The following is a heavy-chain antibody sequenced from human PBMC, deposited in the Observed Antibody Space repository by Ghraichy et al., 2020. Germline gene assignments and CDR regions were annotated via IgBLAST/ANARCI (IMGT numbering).Heavy chain of an antibody. V-gene: IGHV4-59*08. J-gene: IGHJ5*02. Sequence: SETLSLTCTVSGFSISDYYWSWIRQPPGKGLEWIGYMYYSGSTNYNPSLKSRVTISVDTSKNQFSLKLSSVTAADTAVYYCARHTGYCSAGNCRSRFDPWGQGTLVTVSS. CDR3: ARHTGYCSAGNCRSRFDP. CDR2: MYYSGST. CDR1: GFSISDYY. D-gene: IGHD2-15*01.